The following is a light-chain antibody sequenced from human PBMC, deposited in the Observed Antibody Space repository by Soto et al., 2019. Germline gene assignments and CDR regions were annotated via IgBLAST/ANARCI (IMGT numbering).Light chain of an antibody. J-gene: IGKJ4*01. CDR3: QQRSSWPRA. Sequence: EIVLTQSPATLSLSLGERATLSCRASQTINHYLVWYQQKPGQAPRLLIYEASKRATGIPDRFSGSGSGTDFTLTISTLAPEDFAVYYCQQRSSWPRAFGGGTKVELK. CDR1: QTINHY. V-gene: IGKV3-11*01. CDR2: EAS.